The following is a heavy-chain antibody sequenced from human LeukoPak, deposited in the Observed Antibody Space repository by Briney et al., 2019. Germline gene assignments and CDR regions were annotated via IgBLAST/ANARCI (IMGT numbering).Heavy chain of an antibody. V-gene: IGHV3-30*04. CDR2: ISYDGSNK. CDR3: ARGIYSSSKDYFDY. D-gene: IGHD6-13*01. Sequence: GGSMRPSCAASEFTFSSYAMHWGRRAPGKGLGWGAVISYDGSNKYYADSVKGRFTISRDNSKNTLYLQMNSLRAEDKAVYYCARGIYSSSKDYFDYWGQGTLVTVSS. CDR1: EFTFSSYA. J-gene: IGHJ4*02.